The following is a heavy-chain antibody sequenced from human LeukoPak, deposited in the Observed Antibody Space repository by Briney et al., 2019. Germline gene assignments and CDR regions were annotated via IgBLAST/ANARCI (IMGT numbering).Heavy chain of an antibody. CDR3: AKDRGWGLDY. J-gene: IGHJ4*02. D-gene: IGHD7-27*01. CDR1: GFTFSSYA. CDR2: LSGNGAKT. Sequence: GGSLRLSCAASGFTFSSYAMSWVRQAPGKGLEWVSALSGNGAKTYYADSVKGRFTISRDNSENTLYLQMNSLRAEDTAVYYCAKDRGWGLDYWGQGTLLTVSS. V-gene: IGHV3-23*01.